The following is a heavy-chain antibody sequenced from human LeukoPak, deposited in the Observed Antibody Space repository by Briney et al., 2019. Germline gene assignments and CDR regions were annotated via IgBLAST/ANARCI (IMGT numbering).Heavy chain of an antibody. CDR1: GGSFSGYY. J-gene: IGHJ6*02. D-gene: IGHD2-2*01. CDR3: ARGQWGSSAWYSRGLYYYYGMDV. V-gene: IGHV4-34*01. CDR2: INHSEST. Sequence: SETLSLTCAVYGGSFSGYYWSWIRQPPGKGREWIGEINHSESTNYNPSLKSRVTISVDTSKNQCSLKLSSVTAADTAVYYCARGQWGSSAWYSRGLYYYYGMDVWGQGTTVTVSS.